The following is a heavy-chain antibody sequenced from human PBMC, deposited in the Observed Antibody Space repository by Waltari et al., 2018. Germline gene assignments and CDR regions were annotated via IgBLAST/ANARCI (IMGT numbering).Heavy chain of an antibody. D-gene: IGHD2-2*01. CDR1: RLTFRTSA. Sequence: EVQLFESGGGLVQPGGSLSLSCAASRLTFRTSAMNWVRQAPGKGLEWVSVISASGDSTYYIDSVKGRFTISRDNSKSTLFLQMNNLRVEDTAVYYCAKFLSRFSREEDQVDYWGQGTLVSVSS. V-gene: IGHV3-23*01. J-gene: IGHJ4*02. CDR3: AKFLSRFSREEDQVDY. CDR2: ISASGDST.